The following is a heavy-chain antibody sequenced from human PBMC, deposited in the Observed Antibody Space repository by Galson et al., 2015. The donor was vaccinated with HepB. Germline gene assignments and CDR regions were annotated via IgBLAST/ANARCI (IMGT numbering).Heavy chain of an antibody. CDR2: INSDGSST. Sequence: SLRLSCAASGFTFSRYWMHWVRQAPGKGLVWVSRINSDGSSTSYADSVKGRFTISRDNAKNTLYLQMSNLRAEDTAVYYCASRTSHSGAFGYWGQGTLVTVSS. CDR1: GFTFSRYW. J-gene: IGHJ4*02. V-gene: IGHV3-74*01. CDR3: ASRTSHSGAFGY. D-gene: IGHD2-8*01.